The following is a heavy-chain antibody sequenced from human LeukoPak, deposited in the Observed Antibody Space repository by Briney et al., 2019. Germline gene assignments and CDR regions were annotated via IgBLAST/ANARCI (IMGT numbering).Heavy chain of an antibody. V-gene: IGHV1-2*02. CDR3: ARGLNYYYGMDV. CDR2: INPNSGGT. J-gene: IGHJ6*02. CDR1: GYTFTGYY. Sequence: ASVKVSCKASGYTFTGYYMHWVRQAPGQGLEWMGWINPNSGGTNYAQKFQGRVTMTRDTSFSTAYMELSRLRSDDTAVYYCARGLNYYYGMDVWGQGTTVTVSS.